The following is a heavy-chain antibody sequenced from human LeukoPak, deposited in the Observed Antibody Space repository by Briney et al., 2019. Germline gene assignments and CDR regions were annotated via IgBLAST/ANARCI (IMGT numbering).Heavy chain of an antibody. Sequence: SETLSLTCTVSGGSISSYYWSWIRQPPGKGLEWIGYIYYSGSTNYNPSLKSRVTISVDTSKNQFSLKLSSVTAADTAVYYCARAGRYCSGGSCYPYYYYYYYMDVWGKGTTVTVSS. CDR1: GGSISSYY. D-gene: IGHD2-15*01. CDR3: ARAGRYCSGGSCYPYYYYYYYMDV. J-gene: IGHJ6*03. CDR2: IYYSGST. V-gene: IGHV4-59*01.